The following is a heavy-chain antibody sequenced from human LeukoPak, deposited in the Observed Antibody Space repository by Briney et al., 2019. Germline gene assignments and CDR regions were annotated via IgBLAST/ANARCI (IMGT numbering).Heavy chain of an antibody. CDR2: INPNSGGT. CDR3: ARGPSSGWFLSQFDY. CDR1: GYTFTGYY. J-gene: IGHJ4*02. V-gene: IGHV1-2*02. Sequence: ASVKVSCKASGYTFTGYYMHWVRQAPGQGREWMGCINPNSGGTDYAQRFQGRVTMTRDTSISTAYMELSRLRSDDTAVYYCARGPSSGWFLSQFDYWGQGTLVTVSS. D-gene: IGHD6-19*01.